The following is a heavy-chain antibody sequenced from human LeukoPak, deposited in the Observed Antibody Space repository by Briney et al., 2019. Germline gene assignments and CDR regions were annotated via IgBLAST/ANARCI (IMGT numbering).Heavy chain of an antibody. CDR1: GFTFSSYA. Sequence: PGRSLRLSCAASGFTFSSYAMHWVRQAPGKGLEWVAVISYDGSNKYYADSVKGRFTISRDNSKNTLYLQMNSLRAEDTAVYYCAREYYDYVWGSPDYHGMDVWGQGTTVTVSS. J-gene: IGHJ6*02. V-gene: IGHV3-30*04. D-gene: IGHD3-16*01. CDR2: ISYDGSNK. CDR3: AREYYDYVWGSPDYHGMDV.